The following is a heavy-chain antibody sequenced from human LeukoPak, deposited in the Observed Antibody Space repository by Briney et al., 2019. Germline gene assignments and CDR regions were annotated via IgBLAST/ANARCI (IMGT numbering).Heavy chain of an antibody. D-gene: IGHD1-26*01. J-gene: IGHJ5*02. Sequence: SETLSLTCTVSGGSISNDYWSWIRQPPGKGLEWIGNIYNSGSTNYNPSLKSRVTMSVDTSKNQFSLKLNSVTAADTAVYYCARASYSGSYLGSLDPWGQGTLVTVSS. CDR3: ARASYSGSYLGSLDP. CDR1: GGSISNDY. V-gene: IGHV4-59*01. CDR2: IYNSGST.